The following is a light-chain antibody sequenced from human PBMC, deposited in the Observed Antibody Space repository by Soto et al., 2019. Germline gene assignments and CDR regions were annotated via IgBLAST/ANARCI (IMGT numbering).Light chain of an antibody. CDR1: SSNIGAGYD. V-gene: IGLV1-40*01. CDR3: QSYDSSLSEYV. CDR2: DNS. J-gene: IGLJ1*01. Sequence: QSVLTQPPSVSVAPGRRVTISCTGSSSNIGAGYDVHWYQQLPGTAPKLLIYDNSNRPSGVPDRFSGSKSGTSASLAITGLQAEDEADYYCQSYDSSLSEYVFGTGTKVTVL.